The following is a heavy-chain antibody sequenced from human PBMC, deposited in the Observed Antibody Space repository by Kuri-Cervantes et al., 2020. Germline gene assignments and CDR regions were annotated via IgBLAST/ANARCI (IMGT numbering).Heavy chain of an antibody. Sequence: ASVKVSCKASGYTFTSYGISWVRQAPGQGLEWMGWISAYNGNTNYAQKLQGRVTMTTDTSTSTAYMELSSLRSEDTAVYYCASLLTGYYRDGSDPSGYYYYYYGMDVWGQGTTVTVSS. D-gene: IGHD3-9*01. V-gene: IGHV1-18*01. CDR1: GYTFTSYG. J-gene: IGHJ6*02. CDR3: ASLLTGYYRDGSDPSGYYYYYYGMDV. CDR2: ISAYNGNT.